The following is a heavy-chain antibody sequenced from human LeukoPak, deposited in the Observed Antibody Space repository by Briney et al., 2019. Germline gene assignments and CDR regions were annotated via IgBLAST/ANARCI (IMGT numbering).Heavy chain of an antibody. V-gene: IGHV4-39*01. J-gene: IGHJ4*02. CDR1: GGSISSSSYY. CDR3: ARGRGVPAANENDY. Sequence: SETLSLTCTVSGGSISSSSYYWGWIRQPPGKGLEWIGSIYYSGSTYYNPSLKSRVTISVDTSENQFSLKLSSVTAADTAVYYCARGRGVPAANENDYWGQGTLVTVSS. CDR2: IYYSGST. D-gene: IGHD2-2*01.